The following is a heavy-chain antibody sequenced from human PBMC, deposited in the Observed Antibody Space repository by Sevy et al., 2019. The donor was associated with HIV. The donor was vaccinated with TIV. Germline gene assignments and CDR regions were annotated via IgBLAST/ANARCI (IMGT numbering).Heavy chain of an antibody. CDR3: AKVPSIAAAGTLYYFDY. CDR2: ISGSGGST. J-gene: IGHJ4*02. D-gene: IGHD6-13*01. Sequence: GGSLRLSCAASGFTFSSYAMSWVRQAPGKGLEWVSSISGSGGSTYYADSVKGRFTISRDKSKNTLYLQMNSLRAEDTAVDYCAKVPSIAAAGTLYYFDYWGQGTMVTVSS. V-gene: IGHV3-23*01. CDR1: GFTFSSYA.